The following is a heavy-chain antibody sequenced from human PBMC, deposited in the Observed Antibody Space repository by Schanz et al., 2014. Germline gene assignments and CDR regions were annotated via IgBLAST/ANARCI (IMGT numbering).Heavy chain of an antibody. CDR1: GFIFSSYG. V-gene: IGHV3-33*01. CDR2: IWYDGSNK. Sequence: QVQLVESGGGVVQSGRSLRLSCAASGFIFSSYGLHWVRQAPGKGLEWVAFIWYDGSNKYYADSVKGRFTISRDNSKNTLYLQMNSLRAEDTSVYFCARVRRRIATPSTPSFRNYYYYAMDVWGQGTTVTVSS. D-gene: IGHD6-13*01. CDR3: ARVRRRIATPSTPSFRNYYYYAMDV. J-gene: IGHJ6*02.